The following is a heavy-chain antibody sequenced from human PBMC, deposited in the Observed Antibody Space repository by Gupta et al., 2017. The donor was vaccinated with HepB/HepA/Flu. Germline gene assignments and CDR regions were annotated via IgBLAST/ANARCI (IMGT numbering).Heavy chain of an antibody. Sequence: QAQLVQSGAEVKEPGASVKVSCKASGYTFTNYYIHWVRQAPGQGLEWMGVINPYDGSTTYEQKFQGRVTMTSDTSTSTVYMEMSSLWSDDTAVYYCARPPGATGYSTTWYALHIWGQGTMVTVSS. V-gene: IGHV1-46*01. CDR3: ARPPGATGYSTTWYALHI. CDR1: GYTFTNYY. CDR2: INPYDGST. J-gene: IGHJ3*02. D-gene: IGHD6-13*01.